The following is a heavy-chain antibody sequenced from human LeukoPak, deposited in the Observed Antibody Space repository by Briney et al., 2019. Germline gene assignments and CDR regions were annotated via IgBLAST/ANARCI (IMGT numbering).Heavy chain of an antibody. D-gene: IGHD3-3*01. CDR3: AKDRGLRFLEWLPPIFDY. J-gene: IGHJ4*02. CDR1: GFTFSSYA. CDR2: ISGSGGST. V-gene: IGHV3-23*01. Sequence: GGSLRLSCADSGFTFSSYAMSWVRQAPGKGLEWVSAISGSGGSTYYADSVKGRFTISRDNSKNTLYLQMNSLRAEDTAVYYCAKDRGLRFLEWLPPIFDYWGQGTLVTVSS.